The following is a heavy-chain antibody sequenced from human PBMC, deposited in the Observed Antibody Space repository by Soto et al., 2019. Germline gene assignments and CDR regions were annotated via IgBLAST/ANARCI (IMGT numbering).Heavy chain of an antibody. CDR1: GFTLSTYA. J-gene: IGHJ3*01. D-gene: IGHD4-17*01. V-gene: IGHV3-23*01. CDR3: AHPRGYGVFDAYDF. Sequence: PVGSHSLSCASSGFTLSTYAMSWVRQAPGKGLEWVSAISGSGSDTYHADSVKGRFTISRDNSISTLYLQMNSLRTEDTAVYYCAHPRGYGVFDAYDFWGQGAMVNVS. CDR2: ISGSGSDT.